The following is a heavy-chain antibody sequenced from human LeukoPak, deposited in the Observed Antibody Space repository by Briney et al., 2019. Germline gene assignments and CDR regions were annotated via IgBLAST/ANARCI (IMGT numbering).Heavy chain of an antibody. Sequence: GESLKISCKGSGYSFSSYWIGWVRQMPGKGLEWMGIIYPGDSDTRYSPSFQGQVTISVDKSISTAYLQWSSPKASDTAMYYCASMATVTTFGYFDYWGQGTLVIVSS. J-gene: IGHJ4*02. D-gene: IGHD4-17*01. V-gene: IGHV5-51*01. CDR1: GYSFSSYW. CDR3: ASMATVTTFGYFDY. CDR2: IYPGDSDT.